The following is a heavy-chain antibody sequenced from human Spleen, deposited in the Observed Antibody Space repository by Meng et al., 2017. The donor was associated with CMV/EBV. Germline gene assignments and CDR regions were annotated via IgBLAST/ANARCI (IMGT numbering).Heavy chain of an antibody. J-gene: IGHJ4*02. D-gene: IGHD5-18*01. Sequence: ASVKVSCKASGYTFTSHYIHWVRQAPGQGLEWMGIINPSGGSTSYAQKFKGRVAVTRDTSTSTVYMDLTSLRSEDTAVYYCATPRGYSYGPLGYWGQGTLVTVSS. CDR1: GYTFTSHY. CDR2: INPSGGST. CDR3: ATPRGYSYGPLGY. V-gene: IGHV1-46*01.